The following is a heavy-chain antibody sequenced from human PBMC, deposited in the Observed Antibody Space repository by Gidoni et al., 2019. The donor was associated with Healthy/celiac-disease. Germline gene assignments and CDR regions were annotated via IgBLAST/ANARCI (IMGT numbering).Heavy chain of an antibody. D-gene: IGHD2-15*01. Sequence: EVQLVESGGGLVKPGGSLRISCAAAGFTFSSYSMNWVRQAPGKGLEWVSSISSSSSSIYYADSVKGRFTISRDNAKNSLYLQMNSLRAEDTAVYYCARDEGWSYDYWGQGTLVTVSS. J-gene: IGHJ4*02. CDR1: GFTFSSYS. CDR2: ISSSSSSI. V-gene: IGHV3-21*01. CDR3: ARDEGWSYDY.